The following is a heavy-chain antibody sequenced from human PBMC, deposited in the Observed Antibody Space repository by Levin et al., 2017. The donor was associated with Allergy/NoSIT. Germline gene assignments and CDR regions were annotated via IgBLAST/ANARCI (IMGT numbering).Heavy chain of an antibody. D-gene: IGHD1-1*01. J-gene: IGHJ6*02. CDR1: GFTFSDYY. CDR2: ISGSSFYT. CDR3: ARPNGVDYYYGMDV. Sequence: GGSLRLSCAASGFTFSDYYMSWFRQAPGEGLEWVSYISGSSFYTNYADSVKGRFTISRDNAQNSLFLQIDSLIAEDTAVYYCARPNGVDYYYGMDVWGQGTTVTVSS. V-gene: IGHV3-11*03.